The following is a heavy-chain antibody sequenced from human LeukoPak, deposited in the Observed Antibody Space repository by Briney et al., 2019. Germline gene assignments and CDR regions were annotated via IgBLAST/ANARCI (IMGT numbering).Heavy chain of an antibody. Sequence: SVKVSCKASGGTFSSYAISWVRQAPGQGREWMGGIIPIFGTANYAQKFQGRVTITADESTSTDYMELSSLRSEDTAVYYCAGLGYCSGGSCYPIYYYYYYYMDVWGKGTTVTVSS. V-gene: IGHV1-69*01. J-gene: IGHJ6*03. CDR3: AGLGYCSGGSCYPIYYYYYYYMDV. CDR2: IIPIFGTA. CDR1: GGTFSSYA. D-gene: IGHD2-15*01.